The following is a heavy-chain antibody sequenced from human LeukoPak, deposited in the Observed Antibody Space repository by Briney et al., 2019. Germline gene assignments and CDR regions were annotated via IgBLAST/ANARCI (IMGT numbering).Heavy chain of an antibody. D-gene: IGHD3-22*01. CDR3: ERDQGSMIVVTSRNWYFDL. V-gene: IGHV3-7*01. Sequence: AGTLRLFCAPSGCTISNYWMIWIRQAPGKGLEWLANINQDGSEIYYVDSVKGRFTISRDNGKKSMYLQINSLRADDTAVYDCERDQGSMIVVTSRNWYFDLWGRGTLVTVSP. CDR1: GCTISNYW. J-gene: IGHJ2*01. CDR2: INQDGSEI.